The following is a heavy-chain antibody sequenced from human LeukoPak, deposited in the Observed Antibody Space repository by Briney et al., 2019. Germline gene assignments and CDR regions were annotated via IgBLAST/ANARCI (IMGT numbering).Heavy chain of an antibody. CDR1: GFTFSSYA. Sequence: PGGSLRLSCAASGFTFSSYAMHWVRQAPGKGLEWVAVISYDGSNKYYADSVKGRFTISRDNSKNTLYLQMNSLRAEDTAVYYCARDHMGGDSSGYYWQGFFDYWGQGTLVTVSP. CDR3: ARDHMGGDSSGYYWQGFFDY. CDR2: ISYDGSNK. V-gene: IGHV3-30-3*01. D-gene: IGHD3-22*01. J-gene: IGHJ4*02.